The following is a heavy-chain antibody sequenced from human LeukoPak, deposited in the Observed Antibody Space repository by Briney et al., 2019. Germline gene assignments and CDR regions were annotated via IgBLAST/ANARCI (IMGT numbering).Heavy chain of an antibody. CDR1: GGSFSGYY. Sequence: SETLSLTCAVYGGSFSGYYWSWIRQPPGKGLEWIGEINHSGSTNNNPSLKSRVTISVDTSKNQFSLKLSSVTAADTAVYYCARGYDSSGYMSGPTINFDYWGQGTLVTVSS. CDR2: INHSGST. CDR3: ARGYDSSGYMSGPTINFDY. J-gene: IGHJ4*02. D-gene: IGHD3-22*01. V-gene: IGHV4-34*01.